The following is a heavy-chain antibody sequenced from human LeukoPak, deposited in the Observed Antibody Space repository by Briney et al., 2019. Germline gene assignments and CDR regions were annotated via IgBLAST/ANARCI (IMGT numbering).Heavy chain of an antibody. Sequence: GGSLRLSCAASGFTFSSYSMNWVRQAPGKGLEWVSSISSSSSYIYYADSVKGRFTISRDNAKNSPYLQMNSLRAEDTAVYYCAREESSTFDYWGQGTLVTVSS. CDR2: ISSSSSYI. CDR3: AREESSTFDY. J-gene: IGHJ4*02. CDR1: GFTFSSYS. V-gene: IGHV3-21*01.